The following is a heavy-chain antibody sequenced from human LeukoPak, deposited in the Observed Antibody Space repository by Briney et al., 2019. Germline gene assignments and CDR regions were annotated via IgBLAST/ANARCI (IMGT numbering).Heavy chain of an antibody. V-gene: IGHV4-30-2*01. J-gene: IGHJ6*03. D-gene: IGHD3-10*01. CDR3: ARDDGSEGSGIINYYMDV. Sequence: SETLSLTCTVSGGSISSGGYYWSWIRQPPGKGLEWIGYIYHSGSTYYNPSLKSRVTISVDRSKNQFSLKLSSVTAADTAVYYCARDDGSEGSGIINYYMDVWGEGTTVTVSS. CDR1: GGSISSGGYY. CDR2: IYHSGST.